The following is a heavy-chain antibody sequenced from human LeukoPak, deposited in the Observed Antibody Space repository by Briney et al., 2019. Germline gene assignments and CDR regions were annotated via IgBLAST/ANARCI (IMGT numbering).Heavy chain of an antibody. J-gene: IGHJ4*02. Sequence: GASVKVSCKASGGTFSSYAISWVRQALGQGLEWMGGIIPIFGTANYAQKFQGRVTITADESTSTAYMELSSLRSEDTAVYYCARDRPRTYYDSSGYSFDYWGQGTLVTVSS. D-gene: IGHD3-22*01. V-gene: IGHV1-69*01. CDR2: IIPIFGTA. CDR3: ARDRPRTYYDSSGYSFDY. CDR1: GGTFSSYA.